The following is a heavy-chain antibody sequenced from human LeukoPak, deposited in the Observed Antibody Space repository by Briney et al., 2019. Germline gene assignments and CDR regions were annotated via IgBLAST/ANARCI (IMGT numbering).Heavy chain of an antibody. D-gene: IGHD3-22*01. V-gene: IGHV3-30-3*01. Sequence: GRSLRLSCAASGFTFSSYAMHWVRQAPGKGLEWVAVISYDGSNKYYADSVKGRFTISRDNSKNTLYLQMNSLRAEDTAVYYCARDPNYYDSSGHDYWGQGTLVTVSS. CDR2: ISYDGSNK. CDR1: GFTFSSYA. J-gene: IGHJ4*02. CDR3: ARDPNYYDSSGHDY.